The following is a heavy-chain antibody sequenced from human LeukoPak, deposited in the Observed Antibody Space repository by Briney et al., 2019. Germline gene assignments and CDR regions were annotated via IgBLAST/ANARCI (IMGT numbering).Heavy chain of an antibody. CDR2: IRYDGSNK. V-gene: IGHV3-30*02. CDR3: ARGKEPVAGSLSHFDY. CDR1: GFTFSSCG. J-gene: IGHJ4*02. D-gene: IGHD6-19*01. Sequence: GGSLRLSCAASGFTFSSCGMHWVRQAPGKGLEWVAFIRYDGSNKYYADSVKGRFTISRDNAKNSLYLQMNSLRAEDTAVYYCARGKEPVAGSLSHFDYWGQGTLVTVSS.